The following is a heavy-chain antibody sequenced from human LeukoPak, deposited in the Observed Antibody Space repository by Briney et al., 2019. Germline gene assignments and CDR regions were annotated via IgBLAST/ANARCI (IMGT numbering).Heavy chain of an antibody. Sequence: GGSLRLSCAASGFTFSSYAMSWVRQAPGKGLEWVTAISGSGGSTYYADSVKGRFTISRDNSKNTLYLQMNSLRAEDTAVYYCAKMGSALDGFDPWGQGTLVTVSS. CDR1: GFTFSSYA. CDR2: ISGSGGST. D-gene: IGHD3-10*01. CDR3: AKMGSALDGFDP. J-gene: IGHJ5*02. V-gene: IGHV3-23*01.